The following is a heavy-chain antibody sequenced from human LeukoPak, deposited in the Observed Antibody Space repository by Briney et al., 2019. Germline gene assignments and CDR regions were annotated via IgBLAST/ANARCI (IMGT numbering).Heavy chain of an antibody. Sequence: GGSLRLSCGASGFTFRNHWMHWVRQAPGKGLLWVARINYDGSDTSHADSVEGRFTISRDNAKDTLYLQMNSLRVEDTAVYYCARNNWGIDYWGQGTLVAVSS. CDR3: ARNNWGIDY. D-gene: IGHD7-27*01. J-gene: IGHJ4*02. CDR2: INYDGSDT. CDR1: GFTFRNHW. V-gene: IGHV3-74*01.